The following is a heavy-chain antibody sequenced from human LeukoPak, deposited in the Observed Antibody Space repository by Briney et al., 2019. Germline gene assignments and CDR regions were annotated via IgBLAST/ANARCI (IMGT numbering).Heavy chain of an antibody. Sequence: ASVKVSCKASGYTFTRYGVRWVRQAPGLWLELMGWISAYNGNTNYAQKLQGRVTMTTDTSTSTAYMELRSLRSDDTAVYYCAREMTSSGYYYYYYGMDVWGQGTTVTVSS. CDR3: AREMTSSGYYYYYYGMDV. CDR1: GYTFTRYG. J-gene: IGHJ6*02. CDR2: ISAYNGNT. V-gene: IGHV1-18*01. D-gene: IGHD3-22*01.